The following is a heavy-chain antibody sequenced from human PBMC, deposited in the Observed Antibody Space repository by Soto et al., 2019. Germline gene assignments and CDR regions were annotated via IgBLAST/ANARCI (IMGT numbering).Heavy chain of an antibody. J-gene: IGHJ4*02. CDR3: ARQGRTSASSDF. Sequence: ASLKISCRGFGYTFNTYWIGWVRQMPGKGLEWMGVMSPGNSDIRYSPAFQGQVSISDDTSISTAYLQWSSLKTSDSGMYYCARQGRTSASSDFWGQGTLVTVSS. D-gene: IGHD2-21*01. V-gene: IGHV5-51*01. CDR2: MSPGNSDI. CDR1: GYTFNTYW.